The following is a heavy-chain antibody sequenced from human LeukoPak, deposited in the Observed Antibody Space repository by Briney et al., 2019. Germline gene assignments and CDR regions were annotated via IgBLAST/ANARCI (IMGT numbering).Heavy chain of an antibody. Sequence: EASLKVSCKASGYTFTSYDINWVRQATGQGLEWMGWMNPNSGNTGYAQKFQGRVTITRNTSISTAYMELSSLRSEDTAVYYCARVAYSSSSGYYYMDVWGKGTTVTVSS. D-gene: IGHD6-6*01. J-gene: IGHJ6*03. CDR1: GYTFTSYD. CDR2: MNPNSGNT. CDR3: ARVAYSSSSGYYYMDV. V-gene: IGHV1-8*03.